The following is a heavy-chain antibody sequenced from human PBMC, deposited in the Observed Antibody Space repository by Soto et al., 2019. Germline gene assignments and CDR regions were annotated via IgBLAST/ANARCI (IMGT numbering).Heavy chain of an antibody. Sequence: SVKVSCKASGCTFGNSAISCVRQAPGQGLEWMGGIIPIFPTPDYAQKFQGRVTITADESTSTAYMELTRLRSDDTAVYYCARDYQQLSGDYYYYYGMDVWGQGTTVTVSS. CDR1: GCTFGNSA. CDR3: ARDYQQLSGDYYYYYGMDV. J-gene: IGHJ6*02. CDR2: IIPIFPTP. V-gene: IGHV1-69*13. D-gene: IGHD2-2*01.